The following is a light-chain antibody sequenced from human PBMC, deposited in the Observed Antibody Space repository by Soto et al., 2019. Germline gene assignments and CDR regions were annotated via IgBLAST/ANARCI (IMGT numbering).Light chain of an antibody. CDR1: QTISSW. CDR3: QQYSSYYRP. Sequence: DIQRTQYPYTLSGSVGDRVTITCRASQTISSWLAWYQQKPGKAPKLLIYKASTLKSGVPSRFSGSGSGTEFTLTITGLQPDDSATYYCQQYSSYYRPFGQGSNVDIK. J-gene: IGKJ1*01. V-gene: IGKV1-5*03. CDR2: KAS.